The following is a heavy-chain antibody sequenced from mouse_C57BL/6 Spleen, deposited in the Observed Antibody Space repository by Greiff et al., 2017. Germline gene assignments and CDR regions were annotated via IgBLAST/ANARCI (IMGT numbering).Heavy chain of an antibody. CDR3: ARWYYGSPFDY. CDR1: GFTFTDSY. J-gene: IGHJ2*01. V-gene: IGHV7-3*01. CDR2: IRNKANGYTT. D-gene: IGHD1-1*01. Sequence: EVKLMESGGGLVQPGGSLSLSCAASGFTFTDSYMSWVRQPPGKALEWLGFIRNKANGYTTEYSASVKGRFTISRDNSQSILYLQMNALRAEDSATYYCARWYYGSPFDYWGQGTTLTVSS.